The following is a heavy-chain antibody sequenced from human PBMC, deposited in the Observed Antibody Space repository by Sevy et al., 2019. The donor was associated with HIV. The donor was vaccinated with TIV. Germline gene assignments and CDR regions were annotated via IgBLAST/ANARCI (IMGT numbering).Heavy chain of an antibody. CDR3: AKVKWGVGATGGDFDY. CDR2: TRNKANSYTT. D-gene: IGHD1-26*01. Sequence: GGSLRLSCAASGFTFSDHYMDWVRQAPGKGLEWVGRTRNKANSYTTKYAASVKGRFTISRDDSKNSLYLQMNSLKTEDTAVYYCAKVKWGVGATGGDFDYWGQGTLVTVSS. J-gene: IGHJ4*02. V-gene: IGHV3-72*01. CDR1: GFTFSDHY.